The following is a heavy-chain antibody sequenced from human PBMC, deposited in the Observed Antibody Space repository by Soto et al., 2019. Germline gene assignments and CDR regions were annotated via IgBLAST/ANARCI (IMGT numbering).Heavy chain of an antibody. D-gene: IGHD6-13*01. J-gene: IGHJ4*02. CDR1: GGSISSGGYY. Sequence: QVQLQESGPGLVKPSQTLSLTCTVSGGSISSGGYYWSRIRQHPGKGLEWIGYIYYSGSTYYNPSLKSRVTISVDTSKNQFSLKLSSVTAADTAVYYCARVRYSGSSWYPEYYFDYWGQGTLVTVSS. V-gene: IGHV4-31*03. CDR2: IYYSGST. CDR3: ARVRYSGSSWYPEYYFDY.